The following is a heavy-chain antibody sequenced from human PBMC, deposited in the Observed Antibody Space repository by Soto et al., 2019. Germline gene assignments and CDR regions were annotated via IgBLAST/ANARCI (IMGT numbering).Heavy chain of an antibody. CDR1: GYTFTGYY. CDR3: ARASHDYGEGRYYYGMDV. J-gene: IGHJ6*02. D-gene: IGHD4-17*01. CDR2: INPNSGGT. V-gene: IGHV1-2*02. Sequence: ASVKVSCKASGYTFTGYYMHWVRQAPGQGLEWMGWINPNSGGTNYAQKFQGRATMTRDTSISTAYMELSRLRSDDTAVYYCARASHDYGEGRYYYGMDVWGQGTPVTVSS.